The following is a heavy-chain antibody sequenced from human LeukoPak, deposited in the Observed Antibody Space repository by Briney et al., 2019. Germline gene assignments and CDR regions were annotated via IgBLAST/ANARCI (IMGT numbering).Heavy chain of an antibody. D-gene: IGHD2-21*02. CDR3: ARGPPYCGGDCYYWFDP. J-gene: IGHJ5*02. CDR1: GFTFSSYS. CDR2: ISSSSSYI. V-gene: IGHV3-21*01. Sequence: PGGSLRLSCAASGFTFSSYSMNWVRQAPGKGLEWVSSISSSSSYIYYADSVKGRFTISRDNAKNSLYLQMKSLRAEDTAVYYCARGPPYCGGDCYYWFDPWGQGTLVTVSS.